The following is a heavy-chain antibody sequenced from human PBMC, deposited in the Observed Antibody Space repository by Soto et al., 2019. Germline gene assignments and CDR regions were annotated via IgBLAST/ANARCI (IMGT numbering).Heavy chain of an antibody. J-gene: IGHJ4*01. D-gene: IGHD3-10*01. CDR2: ISNDDNSA. Sequence: EVHLVESGGGLVRPGGSLRLSCAASGFRFSAYWIHWVRQVPGKGLAWVSHISNDDNSATYADSVKGRFTISRDDAKNTVYLQMNSLRADDTAVYYCVRDSARTFDYWGRGTLDTVSS. CDR1: GFRFSAYW. V-gene: IGHV3-74*01. CDR3: VRDSARTFDY.